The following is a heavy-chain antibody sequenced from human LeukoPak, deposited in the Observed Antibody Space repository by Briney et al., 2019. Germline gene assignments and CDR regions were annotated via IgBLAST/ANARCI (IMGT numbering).Heavy chain of an antibody. J-gene: IGHJ1*01. D-gene: IGHD1-26*01. V-gene: IGHV3-66*01. Sequence: GGSLRLSCAASGFTVSSNYMSWVRQAPGKGLEWVSVIYSGGSTYYADSVKGRFTISRDNSKNTLYLQMNSLRAEDTAVYYCARDKRYSGSSGKYFQHWGQGTLVTVSS. CDR1: GFTVSSNY. CDR3: ARDKRYSGSSGKYFQH. CDR2: IYSGGST.